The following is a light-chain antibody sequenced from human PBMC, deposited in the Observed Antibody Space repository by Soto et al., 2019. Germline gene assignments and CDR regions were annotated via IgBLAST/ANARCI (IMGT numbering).Light chain of an antibody. CDR1: QNIYSC. V-gene: IGKV1-39*01. CDR3: QQIYAAPVT. J-gene: IGKJ1*01. CDR2: GAS. Sequence: DIQMTQSPSSLSAYVGDRVTITCRESQNIYSCLNWYQQKPGNAPKLLIYGASNLQSGVPPRFSGSESGTHFTLTISSLQPEDFATYYCQQIYAAPVTFGQGTKVEIK.